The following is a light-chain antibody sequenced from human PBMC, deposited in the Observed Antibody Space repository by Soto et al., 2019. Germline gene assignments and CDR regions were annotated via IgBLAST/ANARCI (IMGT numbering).Light chain of an antibody. CDR2: ANS. CDR1: SSNIGAGYD. CDR3: QSYDTSLSGSV. Sequence: SVLTQPPSVSGAPGQRVTISCTGTSSNIGAGYDVHWYQHLPGTAPKLLIYANSDRPSGVPDRFSGSKSGTSASLAITGLQAEDEADYYCQSYDTSLSGSVFGRGTKLTVL. J-gene: IGLJ2*01. V-gene: IGLV1-40*01.